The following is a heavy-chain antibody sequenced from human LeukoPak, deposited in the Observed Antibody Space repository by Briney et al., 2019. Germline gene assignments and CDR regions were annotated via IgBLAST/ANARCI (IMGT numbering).Heavy chain of an antibody. CDR1: GFTFSDYY. CDR2: ISSSGSTI. J-gene: IGHJ4*02. D-gene: IGHD2-2*01. V-gene: IGHV3-11*01. Sequence: GGSLRLSCAASGFTFSDYYMSWIRQAPGRGLEWVSYISSSGSTIYYADSVKGRFTISRDNAKNSLYLQMNSLRAEDTAVYYCASSGVVPAAIDYWGQGTLVTVSS. CDR3: ASSGVVPAAIDY.